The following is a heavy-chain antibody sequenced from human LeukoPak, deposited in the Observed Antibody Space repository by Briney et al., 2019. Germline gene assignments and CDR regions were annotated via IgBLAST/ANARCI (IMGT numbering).Heavy chain of an antibody. CDR2: INPNSGGT. V-gene: IGHV1-2*02. J-gene: IGHJ4*02. CDR3: ASGSALGGSSWYSELGY. D-gene: IGHD6-13*01. Sequence: ASVKVSCKASGYTFTCYYMNWVRQAPGQGLEWMGWINPNSGGTNYAQSFQGGVAMTRDTSISTAYMELSRLRSDDTAVYYCASGSALGGSSWYSELGYWGQGTLVTVSS. CDR1: GYTFTCYY.